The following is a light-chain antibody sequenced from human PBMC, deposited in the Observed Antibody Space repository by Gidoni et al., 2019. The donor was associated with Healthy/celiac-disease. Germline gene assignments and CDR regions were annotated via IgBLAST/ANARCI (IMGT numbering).Light chain of an antibody. Sequence: DIQMTQSPSSLSASVGDRVTITCRASQSISSYLNWYQQKPGKAPKLLIYASSSLQSGVPSRFSGIRSGTDFTLTISSLQPVDFATYYCQQSYSTPYTFGQGTKLEIK. J-gene: IGKJ2*01. CDR1: QSISSY. CDR2: ASS. V-gene: IGKV1-39*01. CDR3: QQSYSTPYT.